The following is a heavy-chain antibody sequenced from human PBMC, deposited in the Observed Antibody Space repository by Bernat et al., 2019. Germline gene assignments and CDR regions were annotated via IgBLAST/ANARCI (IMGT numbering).Heavy chain of an antibody. CDR2: IKRKNDGGTT. J-gene: IGHJ4*02. D-gene: IGHD2-8*01. CDR1: GFSFSNAW. V-gene: IGHV3-15*01. Sequence: EVQLVESGGGLVKPGGSLRLSCAASGFSFSNAWMSWVRQAPGKGLEWVGRIKRKNDGGTTDYAAPVKGSFTISSDDAKTTLYLQMNSLKTEDTAVYYCTTGYCSNGVCYTYFDHWGQGTLVTVSS. CDR3: TTGYCSNGVCYTYFDH.